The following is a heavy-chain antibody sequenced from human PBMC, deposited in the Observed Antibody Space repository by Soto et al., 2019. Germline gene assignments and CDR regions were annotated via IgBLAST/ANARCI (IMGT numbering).Heavy chain of an antibody. Sequence: GGSLRLSCAASGFTFSSYGMHWVRQAPGKGLEWVAVIWYDGSNKYYADSVKGRFTISRDNSKNTLYLQMNSLRAEDTAVYYCARGPDGEIAAGAPDYWGQGTLVTVSS. D-gene: IGHD6-13*01. CDR1: GFTFSSYG. V-gene: IGHV3-33*01. CDR2: IWYDGSNK. J-gene: IGHJ4*02. CDR3: ARGPDGEIAAGAPDY.